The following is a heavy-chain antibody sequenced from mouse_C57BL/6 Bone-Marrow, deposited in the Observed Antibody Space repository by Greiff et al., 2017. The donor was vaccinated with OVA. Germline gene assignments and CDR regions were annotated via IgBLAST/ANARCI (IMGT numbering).Heavy chain of an antibody. CDR3: ARPMGDDGYQFAY. CDR1: GFTFSDYG. J-gene: IGHJ3*01. Sequence: EVHLVESGGGLVQPGGSLKLSCAASGFTFSDYGMAWVRQAPRKGPEWVAFISNLAYSIYYADTVTGRFTISRENAKNTLYLEMSSLRSEDTAMYYCARPMGDDGYQFAYWGQGTLVTVSA. V-gene: IGHV5-15*01. D-gene: IGHD2-3*01. CDR2: ISNLAYSI.